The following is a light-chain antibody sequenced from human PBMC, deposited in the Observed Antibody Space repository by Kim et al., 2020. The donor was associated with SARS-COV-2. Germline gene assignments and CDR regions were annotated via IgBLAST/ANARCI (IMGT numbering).Light chain of an antibody. Sequence: ASVGDRVTITCRASQSINDWLAWYQQKPVKAPNLLIYKASSLESGVPSRFSGSGYGTEFTLTITSLQPDDFTTYYCQQYSTYPWTFGQGTKVDIK. CDR2: KAS. J-gene: IGKJ1*01. V-gene: IGKV1-5*03. CDR1: QSINDW. CDR3: QQYSTYPWT.